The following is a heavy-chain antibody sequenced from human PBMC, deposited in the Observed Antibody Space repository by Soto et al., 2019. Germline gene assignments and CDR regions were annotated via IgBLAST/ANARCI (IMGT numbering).Heavy chain of an antibody. CDR1: GGTFSSYA. CDR2: IIPIFGTA. Sequence: QVQLVQSGAEVKKPGSSVKVSCKASGGTFSSYAISWVRQAPGQGLEWMGGIIPIFGTANYAQKFQGRVTITADEXXSXAXNELSSLRSEDTAVYYCASSEGGYYDSSGYRNWFDPWGQGTLVTVSS. J-gene: IGHJ5*02. CDR3: ASSEGGYYDSSGYRNWFDP. V-gene: IGHV1-69*12. D-gene: IGHD3-22*01.